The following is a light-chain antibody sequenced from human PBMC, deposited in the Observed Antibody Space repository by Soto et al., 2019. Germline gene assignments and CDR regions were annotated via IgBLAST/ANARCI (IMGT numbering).Light chain of an antibody. Sequence: DVVMTQSPLSLPVTLGQPASISCRSSQSLIHSDGDTYLNWFQQRPGQSPRRLIYKVSDRDSGVPDRFSGSWSGSDFTLKISRVEAEDVGIYYCMQGTHWPWTFGQGTEVEIK. V-gene: IGKV2-30*02. J-gene: IGKJ1*01. CDR1: QSLIHSDGDTY. CDR2: KVS. CDR3: MQGTHWPWT.